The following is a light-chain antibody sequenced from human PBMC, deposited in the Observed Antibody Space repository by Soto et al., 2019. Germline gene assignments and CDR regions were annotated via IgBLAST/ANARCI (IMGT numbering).Light chain of an antibody. CDR3: QQYYSART. J-gene: IGKJ1*01. V-gene: IGKV3-20*01. CDR1: QSVGSRW. CDR2: GGS. Sequence: EIVLTQSPGTVYLSPGEIATLSCRASQSVGSRWLAWYQQKPGQAPRVLIYGGSNRATGIPDRFSGSGSGTDFTLTISRLEPEDFAVYYCQQYYSARTFGQGTKVEMK.